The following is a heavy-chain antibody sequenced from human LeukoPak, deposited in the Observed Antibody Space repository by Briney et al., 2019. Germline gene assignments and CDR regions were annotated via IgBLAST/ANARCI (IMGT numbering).Heavy chain of an antibody. V-gene: IGHV1-69*13. CDR1: GGTFSSYA. CDR2: IIPIFGIA. Sequence: ASVKVSCKASGGTFSSYAISWVRQAPGQGLEWMGGIIPIFGIANYAQRFQGRVTITADESTSTAYMELSSLRSEDTAVYYCARGDSSGYYYVWFDPWGQGTLVTVSS. J-gene: IGHJ5*02. D-gene: IGHD3-22*01. CDR3: ARGDSSGYYYVWFDP.